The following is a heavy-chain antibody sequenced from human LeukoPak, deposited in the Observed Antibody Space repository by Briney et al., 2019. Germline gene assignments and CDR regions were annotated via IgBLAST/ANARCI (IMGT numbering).Heavy chain of an antibody. V-gene: IGHV3-30*18. D-gene: IGHD6-13*01. CDR1: GFTFSSYG. Sequence: GASLRLSCAASGFTFSSYGMHWVRQAPGKGLEWVAVISYDGSNKYYADSVKGRFTISRDNSKNTLYLQMNSLRAEDTAVYYCAKAEPPGIAAAGHFDYWGQGTLVTVSS. CDR3: AKAEPPGIAAAGHFDY. CDR2: ISYDGSNK. J-gene: IGHJ4*02.